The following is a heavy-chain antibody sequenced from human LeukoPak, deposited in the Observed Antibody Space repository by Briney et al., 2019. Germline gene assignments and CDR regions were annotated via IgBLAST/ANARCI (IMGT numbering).Heavy chain of an antibody. CDR2: IYPGHSGT. D-gene: IGHD3-10*01. CDR1: GSDFTSYW. Sequence: PGESLKISCQPSGSDFTSYWIGWVRQLPGKGLEWMGIIYPGHSGTRYSPSFQGQVTISADKSITTACLQWSSLKASDSAMYYCASTTMVRGVISYFDSWGQGTLVTVSS. V-gene: IGHV5-51*01. CDR3: ASTTMVRGVISYFDS. J-gene: IGHJ4*02.